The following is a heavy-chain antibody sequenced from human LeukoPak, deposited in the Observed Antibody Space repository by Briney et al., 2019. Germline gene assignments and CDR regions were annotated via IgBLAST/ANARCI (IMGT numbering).Heavy chain of an antibody. J-gene: IGHJ4*02. V-gene: IGHV3-23*01. CDR1: GFTFSSYA. Sequence: GGSLRLSCAASGFTFSSYAMSWVRQAPGKGLEWVSAISGSGGSTYQADSVKARFTISRDNSKNTLYLQMNSLRTEDTAVYYCAKSLRFLEWLSSDWGQGTLVTVSS. CDR2: ISGSGGST. CDR3: AKSLRFLEWLSSD. D-gene: IGHD3-3*01.